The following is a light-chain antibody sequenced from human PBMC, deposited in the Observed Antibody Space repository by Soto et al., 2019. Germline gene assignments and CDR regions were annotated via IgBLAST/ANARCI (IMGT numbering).Light chain of an antibody. Sequence: QSVLTQPPSVSAAPGQKVPISCSGSSSNIGNNYVFWYQQLPGTAPKLLIYDNDKRPSGIPDRFSGSKSGTSATLGITGLQTGDEADYYCATWDRSLSVGVFGGGTKLTVL. V-gene: IGLV1-51*01. J-gene: IGLJ2*01. CDR1: SSNIGNNY. CDR2: DND. CDR3: ATWDRSLSVGV.